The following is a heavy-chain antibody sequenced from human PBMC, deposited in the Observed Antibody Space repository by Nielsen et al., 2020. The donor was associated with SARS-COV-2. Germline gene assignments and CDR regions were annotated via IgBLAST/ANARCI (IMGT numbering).Heavy chain of an antibody. CDR3: STGGVAAVGTYYYYYGMDV. CDR2: ITASGDYT. V-gene: IGHV3-23*02. CDR1: GFSFTSYA. J-gene: IGHJ6*02. Sequence: GGSLRLSCAASGFSFTSYAMAWVRQAPGKGLEWVSTITASGDYTYYVDSVKGRFTISRDDSEMTLYLQMDSLEIEDTGVYYCSTGGVAAVGTYYYYYGMDVWGQGTTVAVSS. D-gene: IGHD6-13*01.